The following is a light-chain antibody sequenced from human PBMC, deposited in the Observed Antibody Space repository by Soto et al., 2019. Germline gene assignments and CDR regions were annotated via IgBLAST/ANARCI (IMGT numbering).Light chain of an antibody. CDR2: LEGSGSY. CDR1: SGHSTYI. V-gene: IGLV4-60*02. Sequence: QSVLTQSSSASASLGSSVKLTCTLSSGHSTYIIAWHQQQPGKAPRYLMKLEGSGSYNKGSGIPDRFSGSSSGADRYLTISNHQVEDDADYYCETWDTNVVVFGGGTKLTVL. CDR3: ETWDTNVVV. J-gene: IGLJ2*01.